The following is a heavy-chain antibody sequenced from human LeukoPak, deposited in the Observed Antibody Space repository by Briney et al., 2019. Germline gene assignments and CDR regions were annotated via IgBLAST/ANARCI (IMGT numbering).Heavy chain of an antibody. V-gene: IGHV4-59*01. CDR1: GGSISSYY. J-gene: IGHJ4*02. D-gene: IGHD3-10*01. CDR3: ARPRYGSVNPFDY. Sequence: SETLSLTCTVSGGSISSYYWSWVRQPPGKGLEWIGYIYYSGSTNYNPSPKSRVTISVDTSKNQSSLKLSSVTAADTAVYYCARPRYGSVNPFDYWGQGTLVTVSS. CDR2: IYYSGST.